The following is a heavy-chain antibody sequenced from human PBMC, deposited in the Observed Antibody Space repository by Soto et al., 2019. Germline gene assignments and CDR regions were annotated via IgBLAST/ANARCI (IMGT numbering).Heavy chain of an antibody. Sequence: SETLSLTCTVSGGSISSSTYYWGWIRQPPGKGLEWIGSIYYSGNTYYNPSLNSRVTVSVDTSKNQFSLKLSSVTAADTVVYYCARHFGYSGYYEFFQHWGPGTLVTVSS. CDR1: GGSISSSTYY. J-gene: IGHJ1*01. CDR3: ARHFGYSGYYEFFQH. V-gene: IGHV4-39*01. CDR2: IYYSGNT. D-gene: IGHD5-12*01.